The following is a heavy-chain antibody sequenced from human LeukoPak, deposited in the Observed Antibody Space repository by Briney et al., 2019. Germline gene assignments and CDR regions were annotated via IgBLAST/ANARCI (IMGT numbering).Heavy chain of an antibody. CDR2: ISSSSSTI. CDR3: ARGVDYYENSGTIDY. D-gene: IGHD3-22*01. V-gene: IGHV3-48*02. Sequence: GGSLRLSCAASGFTFSSYSMNWVRQAPGKGLEWVSYISSSSSTIYYADSVKGRYTISRDNAKNSLYLQMNSLRDEDTAVYYCARGVDYYENSGTIDYWGQGTLVTVSS. CDR1: GFTFSSYS. J-gene: IGHJ4*02.